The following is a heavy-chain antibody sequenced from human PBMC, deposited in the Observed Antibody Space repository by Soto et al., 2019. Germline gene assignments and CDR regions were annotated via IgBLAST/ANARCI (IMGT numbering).Heavy chain of an antibody. CDR1: GFTFSRYA. J-gene: IGHJ4*02. CDR3: ARGGRGYEFDY. D-gene: IGHD5-12*01. CDR2: ISSNGGST. V-gene: IGHV3-64*01. Sequence: EVQLVESGGGLVQPGGSLRLSCAASGFTFSRYAMHWVRQAPGKGLEYVSPISSNGGSTYYANSVKGRFTISRDNSKNTLYLQMGSLRPEDTAVYYCARGGRGYEFDYWGQGTLVTVS.